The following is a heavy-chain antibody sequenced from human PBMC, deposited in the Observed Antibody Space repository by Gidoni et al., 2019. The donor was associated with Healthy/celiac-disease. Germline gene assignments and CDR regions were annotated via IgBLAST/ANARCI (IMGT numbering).Heavy chain of an antibody. Sequence: QVQLAQSGAEVKKPGASGQAPCKASGYTFTGYYTHWVRQAPGQGLEWMGWINPNSGGTNYAQKFQGRVTMTRDTSISTAYMELSRLGSDDTAVYYCARRPIAAAGWFDPWGQGTLVTVSS. J-gene: IGHJ5*02. CDR3: ARRPIAAAGWFDP. CDR2: INPNSGGT. D-gene: IGHD6-13*01. V-gene: IGHV1-2*02. CDR1: GYTFTGYY.